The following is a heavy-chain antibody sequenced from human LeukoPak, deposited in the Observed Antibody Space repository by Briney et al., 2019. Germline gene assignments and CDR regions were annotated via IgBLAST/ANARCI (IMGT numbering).Heavy chain of an antibody. CDR3: ARGSTPDSPGNYYYYYMDV. CDR1: GGSISSYY. V-gene: IGHV4-4*07. D-gene: IGHD1-14*01. CDR2: IYTSGST. J-gene: IGHJ6*03. Sequence: SETLSLTCTVSGGSISSYYWSWIRQPAGKGLEWIGRIYTSGSTNYNPSLKSRITMSVDTSKNQFSLKMNSMTAADTAVYYCARGSTPDSPGNYYYYYMDVWGKGTTVIIS.